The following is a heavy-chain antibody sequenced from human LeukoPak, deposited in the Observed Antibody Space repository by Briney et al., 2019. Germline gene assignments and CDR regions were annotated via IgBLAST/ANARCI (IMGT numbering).Heavy chain of an antibody. CDR3: ARTAYDSSGFDY. J-gene: IGHJ4*02. Sequence: GGSLRLSCAASGFTFSSYSMTWVRQAPGKGLEWVSSISSSSSYIYYADSVKGRFTISRDNAKNSLYLQMNSLRAEDTGVYYCARTAYDSSGFDYWGQGTLVTVSS. D-gene: IGHD3-22*01. CDR2: ISSSSSYI. CDR1: GFTFSSYS. V-gene: IGHV3-21*01.